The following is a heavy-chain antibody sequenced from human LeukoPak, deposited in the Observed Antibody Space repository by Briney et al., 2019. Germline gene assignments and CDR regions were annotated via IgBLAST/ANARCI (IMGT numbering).Heavy chain of an antibody. D-gene: IGHD6-6*01. V-gene: IGHV4-4*07. CDR2: IYASGST. CDR1: GGSISSY. CDR3: ARDSNLEYSSSRGLGR. J-gene: IGHJ4*02. Sequence: SETLSHTCTVSGGSISSYWSWIRQPAGKGLEWIGRIYASGSTYYNPSLKSRVTMSVDTSKNQFSLRLTTVTAADTAVYYCARDSNLEYSSSRGLGRWGQGTLVTVSS.